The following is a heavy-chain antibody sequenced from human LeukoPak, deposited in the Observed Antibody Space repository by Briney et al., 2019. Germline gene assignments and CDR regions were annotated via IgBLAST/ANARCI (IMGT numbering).Heavy chain of an antibody. CDR2: VHQTGVT. D-gene: IGHD5-24*01. V-gene: IGHV4-59*11. CDR1: GGSITSLY. Sequence: SETPSLTCSVSGGSITSLYWSWVRQPPGKGLEYVSYVHQTGVTNYNPSLRGRVTVSMDTSKNQFSLKLNSVTAADTAVYYCVRSATIAVFRYGMDVWGQGTTVTVSS. J-gene: IGHJ6*02. CDR3: VRSATIAVFRYGMDV.